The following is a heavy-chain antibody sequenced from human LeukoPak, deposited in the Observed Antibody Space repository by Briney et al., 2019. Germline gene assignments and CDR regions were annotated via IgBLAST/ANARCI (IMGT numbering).Heavy chain of an antibody. Sequence: ASVKVSCKASGYTFTSYGISWVRQAPGQGLEWMGWISAYNGNTNYAQKLQGRVTMTTDTSTSTAYMELRSLRSDDTAVYYCARGDRYSSSWYSGPYYYGMDVWGQGTTVTVSS. J-gene: IGHJ6*02. CDR2: ISAYNGNT. CDR3: ARGDRYSSSWYSGPYYYGMDV. CDR1: GYTFTSYG. V-gene: IGHV1-18*01. D-gene: IGHD6-13*01.